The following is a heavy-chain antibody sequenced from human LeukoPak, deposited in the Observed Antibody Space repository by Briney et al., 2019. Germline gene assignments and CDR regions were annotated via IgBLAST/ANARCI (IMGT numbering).Heavy chain of an antibody. CDR3: AKDLGREKRLFDY. V-gene: IGHV3-23*01. D-gene: IGHD1-1*01. Sequence: QSGGSLRLSCAASGFTFSSYAMSWVRQAPGKGLEWVSAISGSGGSTYYADSVKGRFTISRDNSKNTLYLQMNSLRAEDTAVYYCAKDLGREKRLFDYWGQGTLVTVSS. CDR1: GFTFSSYA. CDR2: ISGSGGST. J-gene: IGHJ4*02.